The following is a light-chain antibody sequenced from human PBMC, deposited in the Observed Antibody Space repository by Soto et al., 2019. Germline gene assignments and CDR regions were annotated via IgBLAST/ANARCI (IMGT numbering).Light chain of an antibody. Sequence: EIVLTQSPATLSLSPGERATLSCRASQSVSSYLAWYQQKPGQAPRLLIYDASNRATGIPARFSGSGPGTDFTLTISGLEPEDFAVYYCQQRSNWHSITFGQGTRLEIK. CDR1: QSVSSY. CDR2: DAS. J-gene: IGKJ5*01. V-gene: IGKV3D-11*02. CDR3: QQRSNWHSIT.